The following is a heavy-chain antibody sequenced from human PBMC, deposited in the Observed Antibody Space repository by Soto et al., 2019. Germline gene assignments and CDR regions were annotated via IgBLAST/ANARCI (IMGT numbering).Heavy chain of an antibody. CDR3: ARDSYVISGGGVNDTFDV. V-gene: IGHV4-30-2*01. Sequence: PSETLSLTCAVSGGSIISGGYAYNWIRQPPGKGLEWLGNIYYSGSTLYNPSLPSLNRLITISLDRTPNQFSLTPTSVTAADTAVYYCARDSYVISGGGVNDTFDVWGQGTMVTVSS. J-gene: IGHJ3*01. CDR1: GGSIISGGYA. D-gene: IGHD1-26*01. CDR2: IYYSGST.